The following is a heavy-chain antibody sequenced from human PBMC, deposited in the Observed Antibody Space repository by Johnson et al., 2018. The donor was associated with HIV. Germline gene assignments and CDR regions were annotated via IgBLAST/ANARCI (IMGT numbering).Heavy chain of an antibody. J-gene: IGHJ3*02. V-gene: IGHV3-20*04. CDR2: INWNGGST. D-gene: IGHD5-18*01. CDR3: ARESSAGEYSYGII. CDR1: GFTFDDYG. Sequence: VQLVESGGGVVRPGGSLRLSCAASGFTFDDYGMSWVRQAPGKGLEWVSGINWNGGSTGYADSVKGRFTISRDNSKNTLYLQMNSLKAEDTAVYYCARESSAGEYSYGIIWGQGTMVTVSS.